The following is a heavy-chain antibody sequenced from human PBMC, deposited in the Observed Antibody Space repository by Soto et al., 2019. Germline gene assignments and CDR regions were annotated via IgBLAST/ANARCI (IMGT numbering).Heavy chain of an antibody. CDR2: IIPIFGTA. Sequence: QVQLVQSGAEVKKPGSSVKVSCKASGGTFSSYAISWVRQAPGQGLEWMGGIIPIFGTANYAQKFQGRVTITADESQRTAYMELSSLRSEDTAVYYCSKPAYGDYVPYYYYGMDVWGQGTTVTVSS. V-gene: IGHV1-69*01. CDR1: GGTFSSYA. CDR3: SKPAYGDYVPYYYYGMDV. J-gene: IGHJ6*02. D-gene: IGHD4-17*01.